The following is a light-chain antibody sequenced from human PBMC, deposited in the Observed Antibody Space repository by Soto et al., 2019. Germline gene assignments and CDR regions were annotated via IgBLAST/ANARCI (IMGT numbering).Light chain of an antibody. CDR1: QSVSSW. Sequence: DIHLTQSPSTLSAAFGDGVTITCRASQSVSSWLGWWQHKPGRAPRRLIYDASKLEAGDPSRVSGSGAETELSLTFICHQPGDFATYFCQQYNSFPTFGQGTKV. CDR3: QQYNSFPT. J-gene: IGKJ1*01. CDR2: DAS. V-gene: IGKV1-5*01.